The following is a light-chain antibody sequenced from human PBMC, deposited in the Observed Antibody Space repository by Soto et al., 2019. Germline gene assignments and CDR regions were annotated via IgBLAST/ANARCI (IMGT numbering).Light chain of an antibody. CDR3: PQRSNWPPEDT. CDR2: DAS. V-gene: IGKV3-11*01. Sequence: EIVLTQSPATLSLSPGERATLSCRASQSVSSYLAWYQQKPGQAPRLLIYDASNRATGIPARFSGSGSGTDFTLTISSLEPEDFAGYYCPQRSNWPPEDTFRQGTKLEIK. CDR1: QSVSSY. J-gene: IGKJ2*01.